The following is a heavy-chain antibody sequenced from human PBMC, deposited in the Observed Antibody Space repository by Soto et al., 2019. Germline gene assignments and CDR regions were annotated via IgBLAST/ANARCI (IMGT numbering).Heavy chain of an antibody. CDR1: GYTFTSYD. CDR2: MDPNSGNT. D-gene: IGHD3-3*01. V-gene: IGHV1-8*01. J-gene: IGHJ6*02. CDR3: ARGEIPRFLEWLSPNGMDV. Sequence: QVQLVQSGAEVKKPGASVKVSCKASGYTFTSYDINWVRQATGQGLEWMGWMDPNSGNTGYAQKFQGRVTMTRNTSISTAYMELSSLRSEDTAVYYCARGEIPRFLEWLSPNGMDVWGQGTTVTVSS.